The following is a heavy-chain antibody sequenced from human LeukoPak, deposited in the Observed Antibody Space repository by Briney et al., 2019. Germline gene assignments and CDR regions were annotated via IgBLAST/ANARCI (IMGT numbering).Heavy chain of an antibody. CDR3: AKGHSTGWYNAFDF. Sequence: PSETLSLTCTVSGGSISSSSYYWGWVRQAPGKGLEWVSGITGSGGNTHYADSVKGRFTISRDNSKKTLYLQMNSLRVEDTAVYYCAKGHSTGWYNAFDFWGQGTMVTVSS. CDR2: ITGSGGNT. D-gene: IGHD6-19*01. CDR1: GGSISSSSYY. J-gene: IGHJ3*01. V-gene: IGHV3-23*01.